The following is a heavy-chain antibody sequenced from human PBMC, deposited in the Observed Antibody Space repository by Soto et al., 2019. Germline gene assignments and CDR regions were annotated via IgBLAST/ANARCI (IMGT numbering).Heavy chain of an antibody. J-gene: IGHJ4*02. CDR3: ARGSAHIQVQAFDY. CDR1: GFTFSDYS. D-gene: IGHD1-1*01. Sequence: EVHLVESGGGLVKSGGSLSVSCTASGFTFSDYSMHWVRQAPGKGLEWVSSISPTSGAIYYADSVKGRFTISRDNAKNALFLQMNSLRAEDTAVYSCARGSAHIQVQAFDYWGQGNLVTVSS. V-gene: IGHV3-21*01. CDR2: ISPTSGAI.